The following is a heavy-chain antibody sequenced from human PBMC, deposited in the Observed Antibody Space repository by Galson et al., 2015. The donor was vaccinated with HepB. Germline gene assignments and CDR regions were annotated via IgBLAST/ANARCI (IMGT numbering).Heavy chain of an antibody. J-gene: IGHJ4*02. V-gene: IGHV3-7*01. CDR2: IKQDGSEK. D-gene: IGHD4-17*01. CDR3: ARPLRVYGDYPLIY. Sequence: SLRLSCAASGFTFSSYWMSWVRQAPGKGLEWVANIKQDGSEKYYVDSVKGRFTISRDNAKNSLYLQMNSLRAEDTAVYYCARPLRVYGDYPLIYWGQGTLVTVSS. CDR1: GFTFSSYW.